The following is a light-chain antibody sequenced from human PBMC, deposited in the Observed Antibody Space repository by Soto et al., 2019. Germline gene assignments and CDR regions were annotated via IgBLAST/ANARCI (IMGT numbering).Light chain of an antibody. J-gene: IGKJ3*01. CDR3: QQYNNWPFT. Sequence: EIVMTQSPATLSVSPGERATLSCRASQSISSNLALYQQKPGQAPRPLIHGASTRATGIPATFSGSWSGTEFTLTISSLQSEDFAVYYCQQYNNWPFTFGPGTKVDMK. CDR1: QSISSN. V-gene: IGKV3-15*01. CDR2: GAS.